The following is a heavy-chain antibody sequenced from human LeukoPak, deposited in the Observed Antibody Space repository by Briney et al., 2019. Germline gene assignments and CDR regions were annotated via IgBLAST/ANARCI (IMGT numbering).Heavy chain of an antibody. D-gene: IGHD5-18*01. CDR2: MQSTGNS. CDR1: GDSISTYH. CDR3: ARDKQHSYGRNFDH. Sequence: SETVSLTRSVSGDSISTYHWNWIRKPPGRGLEWIGYMQSTGNSNYNPSLRSRVTMFVDTSKNQVALILRSVTAADTAVYFCARDKQHSYGRNFDHWGQGALVTVSS. V-gene: IGHV4-59*01. J-gene: IGHJ4*02.